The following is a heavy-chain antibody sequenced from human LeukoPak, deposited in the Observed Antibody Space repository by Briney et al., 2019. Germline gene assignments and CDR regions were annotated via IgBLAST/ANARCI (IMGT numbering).Heavy chain of an antibody. CDR2: IYYSGGT. CDR1: GGSISSTDYY. V-gene: IGHV4-39*01. CDR3: ARGDTFV. Sequence: PSETLSLTCTVSGGSISSTDYYWGWIRQPPGKGLEWIGSIYYSGGTYYNPSLKSRVTISLDTSKNQFSLKLGSVTAADTAVYFCARGDTFVWGQGTLVTVSS. D-gene: IGHD2/OR15-2a*01. J-gene: IGHJ4*02.